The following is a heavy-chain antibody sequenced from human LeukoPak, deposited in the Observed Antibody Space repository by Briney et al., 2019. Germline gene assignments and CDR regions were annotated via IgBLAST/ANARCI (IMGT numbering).Heavy chain of an antibody. CDR2: IYYSGST. D-gene: IGHD6-6*01. Sequence: SETLSLTCTVSGGSIISGDFYWIWIRQPPGKGLEWIGYIYYSGSTYYNPSLKSLITISVDTSKNQFSLKLSSVTAADTAVYYCARGDWSSSVDYWGQGTLVTVSS. CDR3: ARGDWSSSVDY. V-gene: IGHV4-30-4*01. CDR1: GGSIISGDFY. J-gene: IGHJ4*02.